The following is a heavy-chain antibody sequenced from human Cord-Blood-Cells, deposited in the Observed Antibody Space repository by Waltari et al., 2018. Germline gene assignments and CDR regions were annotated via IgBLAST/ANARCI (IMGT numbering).Heavy chain of an antibody. J-gene: IGHJ5*02. CDR2: IYYSGST. CDR1: GGSISSYY. CDR3: ARVVYGGGDLGGFDP. Sequence: QVQLQESGPGLVKPSETLSLTCTVSGGSISSYYWSWIRQPPGKGLEWIGYIYYSGSTNYNPSLKSRVTISVDTSKSQFSLKLSSVTAADTAVYYCARVVYGGGDLGGFDPWGQGTLVTVSS. D-gene: IGHD3-16*01. V-gene: IGHV4-59*01.